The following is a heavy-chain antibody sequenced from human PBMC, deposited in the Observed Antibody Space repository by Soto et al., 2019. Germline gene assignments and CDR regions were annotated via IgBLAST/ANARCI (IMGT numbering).Heavy chain of an antibody. D-gene: IGHD2-21*02. J-gene: IGHJ6*02. Sequence: SETLSLTCTVSGGSISDYYWAWIRQPPGKGLEWIGYIYYTGTIHYNPSLKGRVTISIDTSKRQFSLKLTSVTAADTAVYYCARASMTAIAMDVWGQGTTVTVSS. CDR2: IYYTGTI. CDR1: GGSISDYY. CDR3: ARASMTAIAMDV. V-gene: IGHV4-59*01.